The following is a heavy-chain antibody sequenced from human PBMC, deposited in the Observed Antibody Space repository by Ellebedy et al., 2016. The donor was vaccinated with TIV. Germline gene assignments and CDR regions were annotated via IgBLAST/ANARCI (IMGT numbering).Heavy chain of an antibody. V-gene: IGHV4-39*01. CDR1: GGSISSSSYY. CDR3: AGTGDSVFDY. CDR2: IYYSGST. J-gene: IGHJ4*02. D-gene: IGHD3-16*01. Sequence: MPSETLSLTCTVSGGSISSSSYYWGWIRQPPGKGLEWIGSIYYSGSTYYNPSLKSRVTISVDKSKNQFSLKLSSVTAADTAVYYCAGTGDSVFDYWGQGTLVTVSS.